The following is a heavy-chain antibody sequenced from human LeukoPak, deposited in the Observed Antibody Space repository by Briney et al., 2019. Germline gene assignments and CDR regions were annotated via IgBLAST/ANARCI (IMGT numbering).Heavy chain of an antibody. J-gene: IGHJ4*02. CDR2: ISAYNGNT. V-gene: IGHV1-18*01. CDR1: GYTFTSYG. Sequence: ASVKVSCKASGYTFTSYGISWVRQAPGRGLEWMGWISAYNGNTNYAQKLQGRVTMTTDTSTSTAYMELRSLRSDDTAVYYCARVLLWFGELFHFDYWGQGTLVTVSS. CDR3: ARVLLWFGELFHFDY. D-gene: IGHD3-10*01.